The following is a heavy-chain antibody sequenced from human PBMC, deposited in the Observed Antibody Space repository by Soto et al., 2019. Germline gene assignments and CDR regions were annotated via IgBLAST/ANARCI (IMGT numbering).Heavy chain of an antibody. J-gene: IGHJ3*02. D-gene: IGHD3-9*01. CDR3: AKDHIVDYDILTPSGAFDI. CDR1: GFTFSSYG. V-gene: IGHV3-33*06. CDR2: IWYDGSNK. Sequence: GGSLRLSCAASGFTFSSYGMHWVRQAPGKGLEWVAVIWYDGSNKYYADSVKGRFTISRDNSKNTLYLQMNSLRAEDTAVYYCAKDHIVDYDILTPSGAFDIWGQGTMVTVSS.